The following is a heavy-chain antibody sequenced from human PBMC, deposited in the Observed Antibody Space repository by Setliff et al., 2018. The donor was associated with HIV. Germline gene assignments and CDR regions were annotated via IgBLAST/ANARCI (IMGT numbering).Heavy chain of an antibody. Sequence: GGSLRLSCEISGFSVGDNYMTWVRQTPKMGLEWVSLIYAAGATYYADSVKGRFTISRDNSKNTLYVQMNSLRADDTAVYYCVRDLTTIVTRKVFDIWGQGTMVTVSS. V-gene: IGHV3-53*05. CDR2: IYAAGAT. CDR1: GFSVGDNY. CDR3: VRDLTTIVTRKVFDI. D-gene: IGHD4-4*01. J-gene: IGHJ3*02.